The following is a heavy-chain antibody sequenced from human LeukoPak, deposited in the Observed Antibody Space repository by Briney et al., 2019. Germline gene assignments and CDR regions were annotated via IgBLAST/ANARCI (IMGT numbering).Heavy chain of an antibody. CDR1: GGSISSSSYY. D-gene: IGHD6-19*01. CDR3: ASWPGGWYGEDS. V-gene: IGHV4-39*07. J-gene: IGHJ4*02. Sequence: SETLSLTCTVSGGSISSSSYYWGWIRQPPGKGLEWIGSIYYSGSTYYNPSLKSRVTISVDTSKNQFSLKLSSVTAEDTAVYYCASWPGGWYGEDSWGQGTLVTVSS. CDR2: IYYSGST.